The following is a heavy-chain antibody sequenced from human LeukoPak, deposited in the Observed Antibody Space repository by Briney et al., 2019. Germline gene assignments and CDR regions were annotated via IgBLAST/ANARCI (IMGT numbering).Heavy chain of an antibody. J-gene: IGHJ4*02. V-gene: IGHV3-21*01. D-gene: IGHD2-21*02. CDR3: ARAYCGGDCLDY. CDR1: GFTFSSYS. Sequence: KPGGSLRLSCAASGFTFSSYSMNWVRQAPGKGLEWVSSISSSSSYIYYADSVKGRFTISRDNAKNSLYLQMNSLRAGDTAVYYCARAYCGGDCLDYWGQGTLVTVSS. CDR2: ISSSSSYI.